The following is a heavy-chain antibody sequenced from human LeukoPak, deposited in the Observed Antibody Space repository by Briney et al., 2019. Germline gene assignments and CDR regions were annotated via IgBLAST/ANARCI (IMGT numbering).Heavy chain of an antibody. V-gene: IGHV3-15*01. CDR2: IKSKTDGGTT. CDR3: TTLTTYEAANY. J-gene: IGHJ4*02. Sequence: GGSLRLSCAASGFTFSNAWMSWVRQAPGKGLEWVGRIKSKTDGGTTDYAAPVNGRFTISRDDSKNTLYLQMNNLKTEDTAVYYCTTLTTYEAANYWGQGTLVTVSS. CDR1: GFTFSNAW. D-gene: IGHD1-1*01.